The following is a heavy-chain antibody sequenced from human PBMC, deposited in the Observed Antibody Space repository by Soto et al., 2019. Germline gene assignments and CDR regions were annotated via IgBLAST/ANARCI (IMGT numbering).Heavy chain of an antibody. CDR3: AKEPALRYFDWLLYD. J-gene: IGHJ4*02. CDR1: GFTFSSYG. D-gene: IGHD3-9*01. Sequence: GGSLRLSCAASGFTFSSYGMHWVRQAPGKGLEWVAVISYDGSNSYYADSVKGRFTISRDNSKNTLYLQMNSLRAEDTAVYYCAKEPALRYFDWLLYDWGQGTLVTVSS. CDR2: ISYDGSNS. V-gene: IGHV3-30*18.